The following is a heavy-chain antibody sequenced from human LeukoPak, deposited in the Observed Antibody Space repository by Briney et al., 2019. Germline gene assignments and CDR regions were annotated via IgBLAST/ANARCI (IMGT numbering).Heavy chain of an antibody. Sequence: GGSLRLSCAASGFTFSSYSMNWVRQAPGKGLEWVAFLRDDGNKYYADSVKGRFTISRDNSKNTLYLQMNSLRAEDTAVYYCAGDKTQLWLRNWGQGTLVTVSS. CDR1: GFTFSSYS. CDR2: LRDDGNK. J-gene: IGHJ4*02. V-gene: IGHV3-30*02. CDR3: AGDKTQLWLRN. D-gene: IGHD5-18*01.